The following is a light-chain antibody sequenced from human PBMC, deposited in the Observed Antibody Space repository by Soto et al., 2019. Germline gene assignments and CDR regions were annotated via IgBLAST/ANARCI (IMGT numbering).Light chain of an antibody. CDR1: QSVNIY. CDR3: QQRNNWPSTT. V-gene: IGKV3-11*01. J-gene: IGKJ3*01. CDR2: NAF. Sequence: EIVWTQCPATLSLSPGERCTLSCMASQSVNIYLAWYQQKPGQAPRLLINNAFNRATGIPARFSGSGSETDFTLTISSLEPEDFAVYYCQQRNNWPSTTVGPGTKVEIK.